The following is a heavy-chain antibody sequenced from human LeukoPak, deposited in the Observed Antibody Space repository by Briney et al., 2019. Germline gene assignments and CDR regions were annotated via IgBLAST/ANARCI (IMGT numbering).Heavy chain of an antibody. Sequence: GGSLRLSCAASGSTFSSYAMSWVRQAPGKGLEWVSAISGSGGSTYYADSVKGRFTISRDNSKNTLYLQMNSLRAEDTAVYYCAKDDGYDSSGYYEEPLGYWGQGTLVTVSS. CDR1: GSTFSSYA. V-gene: IGHV3-23*01. CDR2: ISGSGGST. D-gene: IGHD3-22*01. J-gene: IGHJ4*02. CDR3: AKDDGYDSSGYYEEPLGY.